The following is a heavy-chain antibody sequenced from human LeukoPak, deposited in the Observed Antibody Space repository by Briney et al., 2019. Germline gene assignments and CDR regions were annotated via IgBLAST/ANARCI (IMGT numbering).Heavy chain of an antibody. V-gene: IGHV3-23*01. D-gene: IGHD2-2*02. J-gene: IGHJ5*02. Sequence: PGGSLRLSCAASGFTFSSYAMSWVRQAPGKGLEWVSAISGSGGSTYYADSVEGRFTISRDNSKNTLYLQMNSLRAEDTAVYYCAKGGYCSSTSCYTSWFDPWGQGTLVTVSS. CDR3: AKGGYCSSTSCYTSWFDP. CDR1: GFTFSSYA. CDR2: ISGSGGST.